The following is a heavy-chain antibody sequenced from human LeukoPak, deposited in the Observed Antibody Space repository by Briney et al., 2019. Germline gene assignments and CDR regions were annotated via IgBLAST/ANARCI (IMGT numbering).Heavy chain of an antibody. CDR3: ARGGAFYWNPRY. V-gene: IGHV3-53*01. D-gene: IGHD1-1*01. CDR2: LYTDDTT. J-gene: IGHJ4*02. Sequence: GGSLRLSCVASGFTVSDYYMSWVRQAPGKGLEWVSLLYTDDTTIYADSVEGRFTISRDDSKNTIYLHMTTLRGEDTAVYYCARGGAFYWNPRYWGQGTLVTVSS. CDR1: GFTVSDYY.